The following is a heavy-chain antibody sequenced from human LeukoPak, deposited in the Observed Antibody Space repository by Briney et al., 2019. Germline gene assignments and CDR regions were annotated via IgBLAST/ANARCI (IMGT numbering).Heavy chain of an antibody. CDR2: IWYDGSNK. D-gene: IGHD3-22*01. CDR3: ARNVLVSSGPSDY. Sequence: GGSLRLSCAASGFTFSSYGMHWVRQAPGKGLDWVAIIWYDGSNKYYADSVKGRFTISRDNSKNTLYLQMNSLRAEDTAVYYCARNVLVSSGPSDYWGQGTLVTVSS. V-gene: IGHV3-33*01. J-gene: IGHJ4*02. CDR1: GFTFSSYG.